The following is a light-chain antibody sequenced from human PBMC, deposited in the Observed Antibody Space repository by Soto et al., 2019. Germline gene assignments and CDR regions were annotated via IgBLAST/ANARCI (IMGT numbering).Light chain of an antibody. J-gene: IGKJ5*01. CDR2: YAS. V-gene: IGKV3-15*01. CDR1: QSVRNN. CDR3: QQYNNWPPIT. Sequence: EIMMTQSPATLSVSPGERATLSCRASQSVRNNLAWYQQRRGQAPRLLIYYASTRATGVPARFSGSASGTEFTLTISSLQSEDSALYYCQQYNNWPPITFGQGTRLEIK.